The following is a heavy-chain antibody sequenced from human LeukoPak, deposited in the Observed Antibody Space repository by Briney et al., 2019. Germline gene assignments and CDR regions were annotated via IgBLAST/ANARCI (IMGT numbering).Heavy chain of an antibody. CDR1: GGTFSSYA. J-gene: IGHJ4*02. CDR3: ARPDCSGGSCPFDY. CDR2: INPNSGGT. D-gene: IGHD2-15*01. V-gene: IGHV1-2*02. Sequence: ASVKVSCKASGGTFSSYAISWVRQAPGQGLEWMGWINPNSGGTNYAQKFQGRVTMTRDTSISTAYMELSRLRSDDTAVYYCARPDCSGGSCPFDYWGQGTLVTVSS.